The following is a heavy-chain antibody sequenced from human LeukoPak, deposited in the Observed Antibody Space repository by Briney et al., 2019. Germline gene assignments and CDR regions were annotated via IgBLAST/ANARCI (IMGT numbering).Heavy chain of an antibody. J-gene: IGHJ3*02. CDR3: ARFEPYGDYVSVGAFDI. CDR1: GGSISSGGYS. V-gene: IGHV4-30-2*01. D-gene: IGHD4-17*01. Sequence: SETLSLTCAVSGGSISSGGYSWSWIRQPPGKGLEWIGYIYHSGSTYYNPSLKSRVTISVDRSKNQFSLKLSSVTAADTAVYYCARFEPYGDYVSVGAFDIWGQGTMVTVSS. CDR2: IYHSGST.